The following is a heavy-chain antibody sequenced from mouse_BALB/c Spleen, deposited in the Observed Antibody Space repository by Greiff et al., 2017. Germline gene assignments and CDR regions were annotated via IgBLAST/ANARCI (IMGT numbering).Heavy chain of an antibody. CDR3: AREFDYYGSSSAWFAY. D-gene: IGHD1-1*01. Sequence: EVQLVESGPDLVKPSQSLSLTCTVTGYSITSGYSWHWIRQFPGNKLEWMGYIHYSGSTNYNPSLKSRISITRDTSKNQFFLQLNSVTTEDTATYYCAREFDYYGSSSAWFAYWGQGTLVTVSA. CDR2: IHYSGST. V-gene: IGHV3-1*02. CDR1: GYSITSGYS. J-gene: IGHJ3*01.